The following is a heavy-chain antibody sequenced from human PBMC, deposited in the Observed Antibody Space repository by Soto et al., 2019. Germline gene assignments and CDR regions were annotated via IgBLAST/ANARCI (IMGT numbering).Heavy chain of an antibody. J-gene: IGHJ6*02. CDR3: CYGDYAGELYGMDV. Sequence: ASVKVSCKASGGTFSSYAISWVRQAPGQGLEWMGGIIPIFGTANYAQKFQGRVTITADESTSTAYMELSSLRSEDTAVYYCCYGDYAGELYGMDVWGQGTTVTVSS. CDR2: IIPIFGTA. CDR1: GGTFSSYA. V-gene: IGHV1-69*13. D-gene: IGHD4-17*01.